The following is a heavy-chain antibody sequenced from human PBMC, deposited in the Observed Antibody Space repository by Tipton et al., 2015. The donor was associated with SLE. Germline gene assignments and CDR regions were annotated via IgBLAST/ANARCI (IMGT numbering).Heavy chain of an antibody. J-gene: IGHJ4*02. CDR2: IYYSGSK. CDR1: GDSIGSSNYF. Sequence: TLSLTCTVSGDSIGSSNYFWDWIRQPPGKGLEWIGNIYYSGSKHYNPSLNGRLTISADTSKNQFSLKMTSVTAADTAVYYCARLGGATYSGHYFDSWGQGTLVTVSS. CDR3: ARLGGATYSGHYFDS. D-gene: IGHD4/OR15-4a*01. V-gene: IGHV4-39*01.